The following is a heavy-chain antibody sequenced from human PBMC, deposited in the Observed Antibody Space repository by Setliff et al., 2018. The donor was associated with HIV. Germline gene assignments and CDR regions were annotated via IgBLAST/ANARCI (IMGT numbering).Heavy chain of an antibody. CDR1: GYTFTDYY. Sequence: ASVKVSCKASGYTFTDYYIHWVRQAHGQGLEWMGRINPNSGGTNYVQKFQGRVTMTRDRSVSTAYMELSRLRSDDTGVYYCASKVHCTNGVCLDAFDIWGQGTMVTVSS. J-gene: IGHJ3*02. CDR3: ASKVHCTNGVCLDAFDI. CDR2: INPNSGGT. V-gene: IGHV1-2*05. D-gene: IGHD2-8*01.